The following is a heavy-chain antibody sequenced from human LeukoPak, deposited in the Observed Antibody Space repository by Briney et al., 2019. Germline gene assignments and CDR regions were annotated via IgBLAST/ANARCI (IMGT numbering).Heavy chain of an antibody. CDR1: GGSISSGDYY. D-gene: IGHD5-12*01. J-gene: IGHJ3*02. CDR3: ARISGSDAFDI. V-gene: IGHV4-30-4*01. Sequence: SETLSLTCTVSGGSISSGDYYWSWIRQPPGKGLEWIGYIYYSGSTYYNLSLKSRVTISVDTSKNQFSLKLSSVTAADTAVHYCARISGSDAFDIWGQGTMVTVSS. CDR2: IYYSGST.